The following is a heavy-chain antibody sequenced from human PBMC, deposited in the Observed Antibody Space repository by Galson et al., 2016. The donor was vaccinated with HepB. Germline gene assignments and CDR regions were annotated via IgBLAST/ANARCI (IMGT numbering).Heavy chain of an antibody. Sequence: SETLSLTCAVYDGSSSGYYWTWIRQPPGKGPEWIGEIYHSGSTFYNPSLGIRVTISVEKSSNQFSLNLTSVTAADTAVYYCVRVKGGCSSHSCVFDHWGQGTLVTVSS. CDR2: IYHSGST. V-gene: IGHV4-34*01. CDR3: VRVKGGCSSHSCVFDH. D-gene: IGHD2-2*01. J-gene: IGHJ5*02. CDR1: DGSSSGYY.